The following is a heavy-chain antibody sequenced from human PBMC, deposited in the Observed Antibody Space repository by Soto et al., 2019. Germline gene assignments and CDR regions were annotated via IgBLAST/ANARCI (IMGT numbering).Heavy chain of an antibody. CDR2: INHSGST. CDR3: ARGGGYSGYDYVSNNYGMDV. CDR1: GGSFSGYY. D-gene: IGHD5-12*01. Sequence: SETLSLTCAVYGGSFSGYYWSWIRQPPGKGLEWIGEINHSGSTNYNPSLKSRVTIAVETSKNQFSLKLSSVTAADTAVYYCARGGGYSGYDYVSNNYGMDVWGQGTTVTVSS. J-gene: IGHJ6*02. V-gene: IGHV4-34*01.